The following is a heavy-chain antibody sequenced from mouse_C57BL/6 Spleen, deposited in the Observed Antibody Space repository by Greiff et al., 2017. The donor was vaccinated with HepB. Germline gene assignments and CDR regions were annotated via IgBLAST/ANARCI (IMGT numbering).Heavy chain of an antibody. CDR2: INPSSGYT. CDR3: ATYGNRYAMDY. Sequence: QVQLQQSGAELARPGASVKMSCKASGYTFTSYTMHWVKQRPGQGLEWIGYINPSSGYTKYNQKFKDKATLTADKSSSTAYMQLSSLTSEDSAVYSCATYGNRYAMDYWGQGTSVTVSS. J-gene: IGHJ4*01. CDR1: GYTFTSYT. D-gene: IGHD2-1*01. V-gene: IGHV1-4*01.